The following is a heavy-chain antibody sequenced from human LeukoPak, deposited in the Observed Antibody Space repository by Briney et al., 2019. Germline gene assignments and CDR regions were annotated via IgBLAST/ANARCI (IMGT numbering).Heavy chain of an antibody. Sequence: SETLSLSCTVSGGSISSSSYYWGWIRQPPGKWLEWIGSIYYSGSTYYNPSLKSRVTISVDTSKNQFSLKLSPVTAADTAVYYCARRRRFLEWLAPFDYWGQGTLVTVSS. D-gene: IGHD3-3*01. J-gene: IGHJ4*02. CDR3: ARRRRFLEWLAPFDY. CDR2: IYYSGST. V-gene: IGHV4-39*01. CDR1: GGSISSSSYY.